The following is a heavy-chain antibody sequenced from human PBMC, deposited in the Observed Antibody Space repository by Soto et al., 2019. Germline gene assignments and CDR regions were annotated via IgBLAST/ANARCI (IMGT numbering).Heavy chain of an antibody. Sequence: PGGSLRLSCAASGFTFSSYGMHWVRQAPGKGLECVAVIWYDGSNKYYADSVKGRFTISRDNSKNTLYLQMNSLRAEDTAVYYCARDPGFTVTLYYFDYWGQGTLVTVPS. V-gene: IGHV3-33*01. CDR3: ARDPGFTVTLYYFDY. CDR2: IWYDGSNK. D-gene: IGHD4-17*01. J-gene: IGHJ4*02. CDR1: GFTFSSYG.